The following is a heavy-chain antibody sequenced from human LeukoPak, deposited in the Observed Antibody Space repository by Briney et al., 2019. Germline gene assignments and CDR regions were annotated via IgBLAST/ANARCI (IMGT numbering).Heavy chain of an antibody. CDR2: VYYSGSI. D-gene: IGHD6-19*01. V-gene: IGHV4-59*11. CDR3: ARLSRVAVAGSYGYHSMDV. Sequence: SETLSLTCTVSGASIDGHYWSWIRLPPGKGLEWIGFVYYSGSISYNPSLKSRVTISADTSNNQFSLKLDSVTAADTAAYYCARLSRVAVAGSYGYHSMDVWGRGTTVTVSS. J-gene: IGHJ6*02. CDR1: GASIDGHY.